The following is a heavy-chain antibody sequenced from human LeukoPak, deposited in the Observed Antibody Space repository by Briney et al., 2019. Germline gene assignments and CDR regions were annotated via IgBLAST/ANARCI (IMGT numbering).Heavy chain of an antibody. Sequence: GESLRISRKGSGYSFTSYWISWVRQMPGKGLEWMGRIDPSDSYTNYSPSFQGHVTISADKSISTAYLQWSSLKASDTAMYYCARTHCSSTSCYEGDNWFDPWGQGTLVTVSS. CDR3: ARTHCSSTSCYEGDNWFDP. CDR1: GYSFTSYW. J-gene: IGHJ5*02. CDR2: IDPSDSYT. D-gene: IGHD2-2*01. V-gene: IGHV5-10-1*01.